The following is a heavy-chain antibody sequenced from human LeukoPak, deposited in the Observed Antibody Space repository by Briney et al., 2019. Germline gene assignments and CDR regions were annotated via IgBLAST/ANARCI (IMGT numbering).Heavy chain of an antibody. CDR3: ARGSSLWISGYLAGY. V-gene: IGHV4-59*01. CDR2: IYYSGST. Sequence: SETLSLTCTVSGGSISSYYWSWIRQPPGKGLEWIGYIYYSGSTNYNPSLKSRVTISVDTSKNQFSLKLSSVTAADTAVYYCARGSSLWISGYLAGYWGRGTLVTVSS. J-gene: IGHJ4*02. D-gene: IGHD3-22*01. CDR1: GGSISSYY.